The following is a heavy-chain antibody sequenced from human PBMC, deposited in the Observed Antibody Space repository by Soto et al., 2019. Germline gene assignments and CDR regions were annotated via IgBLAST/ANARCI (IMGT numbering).Heavy chain of an antibody. J-gene: IGHJ4*02. Sequence: SETLSLTCAVSGGSITSRDYYWGWIRQPPGKGLEWITYIYYSGSTYYNPSLKSRVTISVDTSKNQFSLNLSSVTAADTAVYYCARVMYDILTGYYAHDCWGQGTLVTVSS. D-gene: IGHD3-9*01. CDR2: IYYSGST. CDR1: GGSITSRDYY. V-gene: IGHV4-30-4*01. CDR3: ARVMYDILTGYYAHDC.